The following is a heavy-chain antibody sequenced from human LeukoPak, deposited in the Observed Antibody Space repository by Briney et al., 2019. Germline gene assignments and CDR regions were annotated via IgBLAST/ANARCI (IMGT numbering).Heavy chain of an antibody. CDR3: ARDLRRGTFDY. V-gene: IGHV3-33*01. Sequence: GRSLRLSCAASGFTFSSYGMRWVRQAPGKGLEWVAVIWYDGGNKYYADSVKGRFTISRDNSKNTLYLQMNSLRAEDTAVYYCARDLRRGTFDYWGQGTLVTVSS. J-gene: IGHJ4*02. D-gene: IGHD1-1*01. CDR2: IWYDGGNK. CDR1: GFTFSSYG.